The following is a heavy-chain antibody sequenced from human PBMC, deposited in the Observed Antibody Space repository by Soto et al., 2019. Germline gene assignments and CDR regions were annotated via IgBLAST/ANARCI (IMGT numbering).Heavy chain of an antibody. V-gene: IGHV5-51*01. CDR3: ARRDASSIAGSDAFDI. D-gene: IGHD6-13*01. Sequence: GESLKISCKGSGYSFTSYWIGWVRQMPGKGLEWMGIIYPGDSDTRYSPSFQGQVTISADKSISTAYLQWSSLKASDTAMYYCARRDASSIAGSDAFDIWGQGTMVTI. CDR2: IYPGDSDT. J-gene: IGHJ3*02. CDR1: GYSFTSYW.